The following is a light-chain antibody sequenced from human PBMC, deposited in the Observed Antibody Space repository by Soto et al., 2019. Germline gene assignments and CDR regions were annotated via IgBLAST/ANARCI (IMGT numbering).Light chain of an antibody. J-gene: IGLJ1*01. Sequence: QSVLTQPPSVSRAPGQRVTISCTGSSSNIGAGYDVHWYQQLPGTAPKLLIYGNSNRPSGVPDRFSGSKSGTSASLAITGLQAEDEADYYCHSYDSSLSGSFVFGTGTKVTVL. CDR1: SSNIGAGYD. CDR3: HSYDSSLSGSFV. CDR2: GNS. V-gene: IGLV1-40*01.